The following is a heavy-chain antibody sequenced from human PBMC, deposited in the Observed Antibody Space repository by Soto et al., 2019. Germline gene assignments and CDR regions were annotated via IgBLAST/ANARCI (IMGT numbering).Heavy chain of an antibody. J-gene: IGHJ4*02. Sequence: QLQLQESGSGLVKPSQTLSLTCAVSGGSISSGGYSWSWIRQPPGKGLGWIGYIYQSGSTYYHPSLKSRVAISVDRSKNQFSRKLSSVTAADTAVYYCARAGGLGAVAADYWGQGTLVTVSS. V-gene: IGHV4-30-2*01. D-gene: IGHD6-19*01. CDR3: ARAGGLGAVAADY. CDR2: IYQSGST. CDR1: GGSISSGGYS.